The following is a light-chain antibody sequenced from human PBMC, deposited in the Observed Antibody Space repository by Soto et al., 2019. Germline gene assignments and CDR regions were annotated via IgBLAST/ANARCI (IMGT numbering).Light chain of an antibody. Sequence: HSVLTQPPSVSGAPGQRVTISCTGSSSNIGAGYDVHWYQQLPGTAPKPLIYGNTNRHSGVPGRFSGSKSGTSGSLAITGLQAEDEADYYCQSYDTTLSAVVFGGGTKLTVL. V-gene: IGLV1-40*01. CDR3: QSYDTTLSAVV. CDR2: GNT. CDR1: SSNIGAGYD. J-gene: IGLJ2*01.